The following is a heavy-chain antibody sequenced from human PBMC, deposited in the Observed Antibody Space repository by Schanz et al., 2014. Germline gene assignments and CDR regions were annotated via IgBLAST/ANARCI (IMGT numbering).Heavy chain of an antibody. CDR3: AFRWGDPRAGLDYALDY. Sequence: QVQLVQSGTQVKKPGASVKVSCKASGYTLSAYSLHWVRQAPGQGLEWMGIVNPSVRGTHFAREFQGRVTVTSDTSTSTVYMDLSGLRAEDTAVYYCAFRWGDPRAGLDYALDYWGQGTLVTVSS. D-gene: IGHD2-2*01. CDR2: VNPSVRGT. J-gene: IGHJ4*02. CDR1: GYTLSAYS. V-gene: IGHV1-46*01.